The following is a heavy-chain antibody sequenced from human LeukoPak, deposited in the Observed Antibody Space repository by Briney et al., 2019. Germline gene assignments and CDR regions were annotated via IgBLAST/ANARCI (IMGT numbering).Heavy chain of an antibody. J-gene: IGHJ4*02. V-gene: IGHV1-2*02. CDR1: GYTFSDYY. Sequence: GGSLRLSCAASGYTFSDYYMHWVRQAPGQGLEWMGWINAKSGGTKYEQKFQGRVTMTRDTSISTAYMELSSLKSDDTAVYYCVRDVTRGGRWGQGTLVTVSS. D-gene: IGHD3-10*01. CDR2: INAKSGGT. CDR3: VRDVTRGGR.